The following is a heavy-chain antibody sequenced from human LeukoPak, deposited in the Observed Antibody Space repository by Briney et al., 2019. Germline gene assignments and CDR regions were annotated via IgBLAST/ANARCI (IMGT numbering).Heavy chain of an antibody. CDR2: IYYSGST. J-gene: IGHJ6*03. CDR3: ASRYSSSWYDFFYMDV. D-gene: IGHD6-13*01. V-gene: IGHV4-39*01. Sequence: PSETLSLPCTVSGGSISSSSYYWGWIRQPPGKGLEWIGSIYYSGSTYYNPSHKSRVTISVDTSKNQFSLKLSSVTAADTAVYYCASRYSSSWYDFFYMDVWGKGTTVTVSS. CDR1: GGSISSSSYY.